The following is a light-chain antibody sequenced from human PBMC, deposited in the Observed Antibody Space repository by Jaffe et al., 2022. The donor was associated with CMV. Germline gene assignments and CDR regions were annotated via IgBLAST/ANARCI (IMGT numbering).Light chain of an antibody. CDR3: QQRDTWPSLT. V-gene: IGKV3-11*01. CDR1: ESVSNY. CDR2: DAS. Sequence: EIVLTQFPVTLSLSPGDRATLSCRASESVSNYLAWYQQKYGQAPRLLIYDASNRATGIPARFSGSGYGTDFTLTISSLEPEDFAVYYCQQRDTWPSLTFGGGTKVEIK. J-gene: IGKJ4*01.